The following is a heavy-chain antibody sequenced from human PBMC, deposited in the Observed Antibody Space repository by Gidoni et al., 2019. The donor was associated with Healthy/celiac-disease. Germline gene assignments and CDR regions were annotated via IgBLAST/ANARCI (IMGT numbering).Heavy chain of an antibody. D-gene: IGHD6-13*01. J-gene: IGHJ4*02. CDR3: ARSYPAAKYYFDY. V-gene: IGHV4-61*02. CDR1: GGAISSGSYY. CDR2: IYTSGST. Sequence: QVQLQESGPGRGKPSQNLSLTCTVSGGAISSGSYYWSWIRQPAGKGLEWIGRIYTSGSTNYNPSLKSRVTISVDTSKHQFSLKLSSVTAVDTAVYYCARSYPAAKYYFDYWGQGTLVTVSS.